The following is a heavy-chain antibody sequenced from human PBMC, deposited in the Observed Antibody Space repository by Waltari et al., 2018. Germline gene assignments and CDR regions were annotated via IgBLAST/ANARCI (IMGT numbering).Heavy chain of an antibody. D-gene: IGHD3-22*01. Sequence: EVQLVESGGGLVKPGGSLRVSCAASGFTFSRYSLNWVRQAPGKGREGCSSNSRRSGNRYYADALKGRYTITRDNAMNSLYLQMNSLRAEDTAVYYCARDQRPIGYDSRGYYPFDYWGQGTLVTVSS. J-gene: IGHJ4*02. CDR3: ARDQRPIGYDSRGYYPFDY. V-gene: IGHV3-21*01. CDR2: NSRRSGNR. CDR1: GFTFSRYS.